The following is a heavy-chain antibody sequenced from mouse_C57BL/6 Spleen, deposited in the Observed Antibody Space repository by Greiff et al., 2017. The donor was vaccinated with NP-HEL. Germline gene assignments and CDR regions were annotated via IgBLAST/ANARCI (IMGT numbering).Heavy chain of an antibody. CDR1: GYTFTSYW. J-gene: IGHJ2*01. V-gene: IGHV1-61*01. CDR3: ARGLTTVVAENY. Sequence: VQLQQPGAELVRPGSSVKLSCKASGYTFTSYWMDWVKQRPGQGLEWIGNIYPSDSETHYNQKFKDKATLTVDKSSSTAYMQLSSLTSEDSAVYYCARGLTTVVAENYWGQGTTLTVSS. D-gene: IGHD1-1*01. CDR2: IYPSDSET.